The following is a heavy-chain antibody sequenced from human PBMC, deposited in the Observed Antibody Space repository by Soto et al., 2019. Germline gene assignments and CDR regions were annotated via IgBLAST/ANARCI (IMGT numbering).Heavy chain of an antibody. J-gene: IGHJ6*02. CDR2: INAGNGNT. CDR3: ARGRGMDV. CDR1: GYTFTNYA. V-gene: IGHV1-3*05. Sequence: QVQLVQSGAEEKKPGASVKVSCKASGYTFTNYAMHWVRQAPGQRLECMGWINAGNGNTKYSQTFQGRVTITRDTSANTAYMELSSLRSEDTAVYYCARGRGMDVWGQGTKVTVSS.